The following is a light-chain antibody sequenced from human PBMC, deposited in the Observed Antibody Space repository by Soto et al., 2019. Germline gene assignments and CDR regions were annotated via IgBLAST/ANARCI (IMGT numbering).Light chain of an antibody. CDR3: QQSNTWPIT. Sequence: DIVMTQPPATLSVSPGERATLSCRASQRFSSNLAWYQQKPGQAPRLRIYGASTRDTGIPARFNGSGSWTEFTLTISSLQSEDFAVYYCQQSNTWPITFVKGTKLEIK. CDR2: GAS. CDR1: QRFSSN. J-gene: IGKJ2*01. V-gene: IGKV3-15*01.